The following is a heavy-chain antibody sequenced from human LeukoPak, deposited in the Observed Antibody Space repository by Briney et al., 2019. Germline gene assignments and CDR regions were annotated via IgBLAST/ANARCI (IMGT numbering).Heavy chain of an antibody. V-gene: IGHV3-74*01. J-gene: IGHJ4*02. CDR2: INSDGSGT. Sequence: PGGSLRLSCAASGFTFSTYWMHWVRHAPGKGLVWVSRINSDGSGTGFADSLNGRFTISRDNAKNILYLQMNSLRAEDTAVYYCVREFYSALWDWGQGTLVTVSS. CDR1: GFTFSTYW. D-gene: IGHD2-21*01. CDR3: VREFYSALWD.